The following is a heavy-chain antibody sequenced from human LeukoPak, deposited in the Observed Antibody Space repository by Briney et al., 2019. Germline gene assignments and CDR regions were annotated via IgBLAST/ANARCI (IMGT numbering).Heavy chain of an antibody. D-gene: IGHD6-13*01. CDR3: ARVLAAAGTGHYYYYGMDV. CDR1: GDSINSLDL. Sequence: PSETLSLTCTVSGDSINSLDLWSWVRQPPGKGLEWIGEINHSGSTNYNPSLKSRVTISVDKSKNQFSLKLSSVTAADTAVYYCARVLAAAGTGHYYYYGMDVWGQGTTVTVSS. CDR2: INHSGST. V-gene: IGHV4-4*02. J-gene: IGHJ6*02.